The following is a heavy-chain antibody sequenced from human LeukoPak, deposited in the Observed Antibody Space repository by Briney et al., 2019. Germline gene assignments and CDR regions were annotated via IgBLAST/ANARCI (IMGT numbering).Heavy chain of an antibody. V-gene: IGHV3-21*04. D-gene: IGHD6-19*01. J-gene: IGHJ4*02. CDR1: GFTFSSYS. CDR3: AKDNSLYSSGPVDY. CDR2: ISSSSSYI. Sequence: PGGSLRLSCAASGFTFSSYSMNWVRQAPGKGLEWVSSISSSSSYIYYADSVKGRFTISRDNAKNSLYLQMNSLRAEDTALYYCAKDNSLYSSGPVDYWGQGTLVTVSS.